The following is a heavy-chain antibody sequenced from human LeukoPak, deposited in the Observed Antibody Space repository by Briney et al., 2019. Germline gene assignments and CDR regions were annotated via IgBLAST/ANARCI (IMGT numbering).Heavy chain of an antibody. CDR3: ARDTAMVLGVVDY. J-gene: IGHJ4*02. CDR1: GYTFTGYY. CDR2: INPNSGGT. Sequence: ASVKVSCKASGYTFTGYYMHWVRQAPGQGLEWMGWINPNSGGTNYAQKFQGRVTMTRDTSISTAYMKLSRLRSDDTAVYYCARDTAMVLGVVDYWGQGTLVTVSS. V-gene: IGHV1-2*02. D-gene: IGHD5-18*01.